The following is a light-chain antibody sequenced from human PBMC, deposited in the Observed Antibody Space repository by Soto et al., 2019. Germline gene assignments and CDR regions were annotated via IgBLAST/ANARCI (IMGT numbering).Light chain of an antibody. Sequence: EVVLTQSPGTLSLSPGERATLSCRASQSGSRNYLAWYQQKPGQAPTLLMYDTYIRATGIPDRFSGSGSVTEFTLIISTLEPEDFAVYYCQQYDDSRQVWTFGQGTKVEIK. CDR3: QQYDDSRQVWT. CDR1: QSGSRNY. V-gene: IGKV3-20*01. CDR2: DTY. J-gene: IGKJ1*01.